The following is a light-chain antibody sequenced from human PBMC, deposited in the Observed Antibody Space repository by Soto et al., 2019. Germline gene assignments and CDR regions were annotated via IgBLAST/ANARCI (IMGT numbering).Light chain of an antibody. CDR1: SSDVGGYNY. J-gene: IGLJ3*02. V-gene: IGLV2-11*01. CDR3: CSYAGYYTGV. CDR2: DVS. Sequence: QSVLTQPRSVSGSPGQSVTISCTGTSSDVGGYNYVSWYQHHPGKAPKLMIYDVSKRPSGVPDRFSGSKSGNTASLTISGLQAEDEANYYCCSYAGYYTGVFGGGTKVTVL.